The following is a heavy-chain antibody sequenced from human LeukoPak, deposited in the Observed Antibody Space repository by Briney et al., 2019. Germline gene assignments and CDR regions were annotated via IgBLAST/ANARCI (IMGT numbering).Heavy chain of an antibody. CDR3: ARDGPWERVDFDY. V-gene: IGHV3-74*01. CDR1: GFTFSTYT. CDR2: INSDGTST. Sequence: PGGSLGLSCAASGFTFSTYTMNWGRQAPGEGLVWVSRINSDGTSTNFADSVKGRFTMSRDNAKNTVYLQMSSLRVEDTAVYYCARDGPWERVDFDYWGQGTLVTVSS. J-gene: IGHJ4*02. D-gene: IGHD1-26*01.